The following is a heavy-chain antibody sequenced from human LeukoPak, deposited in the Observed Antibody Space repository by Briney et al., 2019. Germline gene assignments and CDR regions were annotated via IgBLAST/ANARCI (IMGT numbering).Heavy chain of an antibody. Sequence: SETLSLTCTVSGGSISSYYWSWIRQPPGKGLEWIGYVYYSVSTNYNPSLKSRVTISVDTSRNQNSLKLSSVTAADTAVYYCARTMVRGLTPLLNWFDPWGQGTLVTVSS. D-gene: IGHD3-10*01. CDR1: GGSISSYY. V-gene: IGHV4-59*01. J-gene: IGHJ5*02. CDR2: VYYSVST. CDR3: ARTMVRGLTPLLNWFDP.